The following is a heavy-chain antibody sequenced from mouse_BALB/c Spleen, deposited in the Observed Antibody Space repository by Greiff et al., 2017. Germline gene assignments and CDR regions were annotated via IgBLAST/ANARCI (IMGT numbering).Heavy chain of an antibody. V-gene: IGHV4-1*02. D-gene: IGHD2-3*01. CDR3: ARPVGYYYFDY. J-gene: IGHJ2*01. CDR1: GFDFSRYW. CDR2: INPDSSTI. Sequence: EVKLMESGGGLVQPGGSLKLSCAASGFDFSRYWMSWVRQAPGKGLEWIGEINPDSSTINYTPSLKDKFIISRDNAKNTLYLQMSKVRSEDTALYYCARPVGYYYFDYWGQGTTLTVSS.